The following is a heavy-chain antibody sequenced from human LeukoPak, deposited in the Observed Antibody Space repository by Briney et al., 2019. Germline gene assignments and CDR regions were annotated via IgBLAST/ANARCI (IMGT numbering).Heavy chain of an antibody. J-gene: IGHJ4*02. CDR1: GFTFSTYW. CDR2: INSDGSST. CDR3: ATDSASSFDY. Sequence: GGSLRLSCAVSGFTFSTYWMHWVRQAPGKGLVWVSGINSDGSSTSYADSVKGRFTISRDNAKKTLYLQMNSLTAEDTAVYYCATDSASSFDYWGQGTLVTVSS. V-gene: IGHV3-74*01.